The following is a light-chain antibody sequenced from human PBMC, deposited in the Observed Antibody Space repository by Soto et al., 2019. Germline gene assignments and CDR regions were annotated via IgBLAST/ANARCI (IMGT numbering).Light chain of an antibody. CDR1: QSVSSSY. CDR2: GAS. V-gene: IGKV3-20*01. J-gene: IGKJ2*01. Sequence: EIVLTQSPGTLSLSPGERATLSCRASQSVSSSYLVWYQQKPGQAPRLLIYGASSRATGIPDRFSGSGSGTDFTLTISRLEPEDFALYYCQQYGISPYTFDQGTKLEIK. CDR3: QQYGISPYT.